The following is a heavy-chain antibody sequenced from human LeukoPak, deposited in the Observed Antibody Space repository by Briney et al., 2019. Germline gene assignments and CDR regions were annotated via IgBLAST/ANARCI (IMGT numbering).Heavy chain of an antibody. CDR1: GFTFSSYA. V-gene: IGHV3-23*01. Sequence: GGSLRLSCAASGFTFSSYAMSWVRQAPGKGLEWVSAISGSGGGTYYADPVKDRFTISRDYSNNTLYLQMNSLRAEDTAVYYCAKDSHRYFDYWGQGTLVTVSS. CDR3: AKDSHRYFDY. J-gene: IGHJ4*02. CDR2: ISGSGGGT.